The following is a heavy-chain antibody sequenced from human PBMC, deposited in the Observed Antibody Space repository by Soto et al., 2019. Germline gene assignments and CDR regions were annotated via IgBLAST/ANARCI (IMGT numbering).Heavy chain of an antibody. CDR1: GFTFDDYA. CDR2: ISWNSGTI. Sequence: GGSLRLSCAASGFTFDDYAMHWVRQAPGKGVEWVSGISWNSGTIGYPDSVNVRFTISRDNAKISLYLQMNSLRAEDTALYYCAKGYCDSTSCHRLDYWGQGTLVTVSS. V-gene: IGHV3-9*01. D-gene: IGHD2-2*02. CDR3: AKGYCDSTSCHRLDY. J-gene: IGHJ4*02.